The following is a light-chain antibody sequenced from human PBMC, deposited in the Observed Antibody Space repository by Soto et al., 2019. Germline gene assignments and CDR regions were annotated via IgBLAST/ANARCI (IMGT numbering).Light chain of an antibody. Sequence: SYELTQPPSVSVVPGKTASVACGGSNIGSKSVHWYQKKSGQAPVLVMYYDSDRPSGIPERFSGSNSGNTATLSISRVEAGDEAAYYCQVWDISSGHVVFGGGTKVTVL. CDR2: YDS. CDR3: QVWDISSGHVV. V-gene: IGLV3-21*01. J-gene: IGLJ2*01. CDR1: NIGSKS.